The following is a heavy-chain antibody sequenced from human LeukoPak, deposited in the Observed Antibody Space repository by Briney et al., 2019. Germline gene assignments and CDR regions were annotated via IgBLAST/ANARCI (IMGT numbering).Heavy chain of an antibody. J-gene: IGHJ4*02. Sequence: GESLKISCKGSGYSFTTYWIGWVRQMPGKGLEWMGIIYPGDSDTRYSPSFQGQVTISADKSINTAYLQWSSLKASDTAMYYCARSPPSSYCTSTSCYPRHFDYWGQGTLVTVSS. D-gene: IGHD2-2*01. CDR2: IYPGDSDT. CDR1: GYSFTTYW. V-gene: IGHV5-51*01. CDR3: ARSPPSSYCTSTSCYPRHFDY.